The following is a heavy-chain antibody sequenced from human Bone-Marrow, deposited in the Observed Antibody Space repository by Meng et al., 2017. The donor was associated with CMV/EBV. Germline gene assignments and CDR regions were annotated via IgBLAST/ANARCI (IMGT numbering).Heavy chain of an antibody. CDR3: TNSNPLHFYFDD. D-gene: IGHD5-24*01. J-gene: IGHJ4*02. CDR1: GFTFSDCA. CDR2: IRSSGGSYAT. Sequence: SGFTFSDCAIHWVRQASGKGVEWIGRIRSSGGSYATAYAASVKGRFTISRDDSKNTAYLQMNSLETEDTAVYYCTNSNPLHFYFDDWGQGTLVTVSS. V-gene: IGHV3-73*01.